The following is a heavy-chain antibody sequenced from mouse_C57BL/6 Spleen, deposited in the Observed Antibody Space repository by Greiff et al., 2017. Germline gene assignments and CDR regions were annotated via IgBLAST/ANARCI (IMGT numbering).Heavy chain of an antibody. CDR2: IYPGDGDT. CDR3: AREDYYGSRYYFDY. CDR1: GYAFSSSW. D-gene: IGHD1-1*01. V-gene: IGHV1-82*01. Sequence: QVQLKQSGPELVKPGASVKISCKASGYAFSSSWMNWVKQRPGKGLEWIGRIYPGDGDTNYNGKFKGKATLTADKSSSTAYMQLSSLTSEDSAVYFCAREDYYGSRYYFDYWGQGTTLTVSS. J-gene: IGHJ2*01.